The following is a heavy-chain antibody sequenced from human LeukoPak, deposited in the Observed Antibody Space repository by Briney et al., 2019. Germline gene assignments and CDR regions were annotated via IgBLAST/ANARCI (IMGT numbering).Heavy chain of an antibody. V-gene: IGHV4-4*07. J-gene: IGHJ4*02. Sequence: SETLSLTCTVSGGSISSYYWSWIRQPAGKGLEWIGRIYTSGSTNYNPSLKSRVTISVDTSKNQFSLKLSSVTAADTAVYYCARHTLVRDEYFFDYWGQGTLVTVSS. CDR2: IYTSGST. CDR3: ARHTLVRDEYFFDY. CDR1: GGSISSYY. D-gene: IGHD5-24*01.